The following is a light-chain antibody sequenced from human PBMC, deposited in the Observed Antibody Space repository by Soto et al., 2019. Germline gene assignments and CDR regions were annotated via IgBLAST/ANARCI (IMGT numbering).Light chain of an antibody. V-gene: IGLV2-18*02. CDR2: DVN. J-gene: IGLJ1*01. Sequence: SVLTQPPSVSGSPGQSVAISCTGTSSDIGAYNRVSWYQQPPGTAPKLMIYDVNNRPSGVPDRFSGSKSGNTASLTISGLQADDEADYYCSSFTSSNTYVFGTGTKLTVL. CDR1: SSDIGAYNR. CDR3: SSFTSSNTYV.